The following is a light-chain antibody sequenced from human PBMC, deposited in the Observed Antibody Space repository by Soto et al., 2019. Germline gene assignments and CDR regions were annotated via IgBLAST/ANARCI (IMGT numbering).Light chain of an antibody. CDR2: GAS. J-gene: IGKJ1*01. CDR1: QSVSGN. CDR3: QQYKNWPRT. Sequence: EIVMTQSPATLSVSPGERATLSCRASQSVSGNLAWYQQKPGQAPRLLIYGASTRATGIPARFSGSGSGTEFTLTISSLQSEEFEGYYGQQYKNWPRTFGQGTKVEIK. V-gene: IGKV3-15*01.